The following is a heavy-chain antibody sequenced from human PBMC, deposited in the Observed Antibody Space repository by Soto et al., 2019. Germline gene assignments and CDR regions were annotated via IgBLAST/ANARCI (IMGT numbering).Heavy chain of an antibody. V-gene: IGHV5-10-1*03. CDR1: GYSFTSYW. Sequence: EVQLVQSGAEVKKPGESLRISCKGSGYSFTSYWISWVRQMPGKGLEWMGRIDPSDSYTNYSPSFQGHVTISADKSISTAYLQWSSLKASDTARYYCARLGEYSSSISYYYYGMDVWGQGTTVTVSS. D-gene: IGHD6-6*01. J-gene: IGHJ6*02. CDR2: IDPSDSYT. CDR3: ARLGEYSSSISYYYYGMDV.